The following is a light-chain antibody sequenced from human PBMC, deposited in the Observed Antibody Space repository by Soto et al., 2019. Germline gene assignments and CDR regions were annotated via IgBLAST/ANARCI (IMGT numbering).Light chain of an antibody. CDR1: SSNIGTDD. J-gene: IGLJ1*01. CDR2: RNN. CDR3: AAWGASLSGYV. Sequence: QSVLPQPPSASGTPGQRVTISCSGSSSNIGTDDVFWYLQLPGTAPKLLIYRNNQRPSGVSDRFSGSKSGTSASLAISGLRSEDEADYFCAAWGASLSGYVFGTGTKVTVL. V-gene: IGLV1-47*01.